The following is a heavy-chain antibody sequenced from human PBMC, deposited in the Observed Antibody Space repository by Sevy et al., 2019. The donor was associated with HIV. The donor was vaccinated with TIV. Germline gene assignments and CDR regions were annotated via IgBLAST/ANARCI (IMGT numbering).Heavy chain of an antibody. J-gene: IGHJ4*02. CDR3: ANVVEGGYYYDSSGYYDY. D-gene: IGHD3-22*01. V-gene: IGHV3-23*01. Sequence: GGSLRLSCAASGFTFSSYAMSWVRQAPGKGLEWVSAISGSGGRTYYADSVKGRFTISRDNSKNTLYLQMNSLRAEDRAVYYCANVVEGGYYYDSSGYYDYWGQGTLVTVYS. CDR2: ISGSGGRT. CDR1: GFTFSSYA.